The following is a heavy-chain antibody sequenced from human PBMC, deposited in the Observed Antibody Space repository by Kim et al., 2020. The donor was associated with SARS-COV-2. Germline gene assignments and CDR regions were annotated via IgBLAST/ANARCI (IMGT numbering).Heavy chain of an antibody. CDR3: ATGIPHNYYYGMDV. D-gene: IGHD5-18*01. Sequence: ASVKVSCKVSGYTLTELSMHWVRQAPGKGLEWMGGFDPEDGETIYAQKFQGRVTMTEDTSTDTAYMELSSLRSEDTAVYYCATGIPHNYYYGMDVWGQGTTVTVSS. CDR1: GYTLTELS. CDR2: FDPEDGET. V-gene: IGHV1-24*01. J-gene: IGHJ6*02.